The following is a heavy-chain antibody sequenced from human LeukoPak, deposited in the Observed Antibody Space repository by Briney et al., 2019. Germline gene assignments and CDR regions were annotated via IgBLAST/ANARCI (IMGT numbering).Heavy chain of an antibody. CDR3: ASKSYSGDYTFDY. CDR1: GFTFSSYEM. D-gene: IGHD1-26*01. V-gene: IGHV4-4*02. CDR2: IYHSGSA. Sequence: GSLRLSCAASGFTFSSYEMNWVRQAPGKGLEWIGEIYHSGSANCNPSLKSRVTISVDKPKNQFSLKLTSVTAADTAVYYRASKSYSGDYTFDYWGQGTLVTVFS. J-gene: IGHJ4*02.